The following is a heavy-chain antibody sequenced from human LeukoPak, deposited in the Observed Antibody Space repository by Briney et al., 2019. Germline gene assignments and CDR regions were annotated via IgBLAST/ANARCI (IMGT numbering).Heavy chain of an antibody. Sequence: GGSLRLSCAASGFTFDDYAMHWVRQAPGKGLEWVSGISWNSGSIGYADSVKGRFTISRDNAKNSLYLQMNSLRAEDTALYYCAKDMNYVWGSYPPGYYYGMDAWGQGTTVTVSS. D-gene: IGHD3-16*02. V-gene: IGHV3-9*01. CDR2: ISWNSGSI. CDR3: AKDMNYVWGSYPPGYYYGMDA. CDR1: GFTFDDYA. J-gene: IGHJ6*02.